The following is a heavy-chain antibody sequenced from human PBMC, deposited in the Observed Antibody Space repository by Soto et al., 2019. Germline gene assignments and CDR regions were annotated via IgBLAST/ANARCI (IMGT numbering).Heavy chain of an antibody. CDR3: AADRWTVHSRGPPGGY. V-gene: IGHV1-58*01. J-gene: IGHJ4*02. CDR2: IVVGSGNT. CDR1: GFTFTSSA. Sequence: MQLVQSGPEVKKPGTSVKVSCKASGFTFTSSAVQWVRQARGQRLEWIGWIVVGSGNTNYAQKFQARVTITRDMSTSTAYMGLSSLRAEDTAVYYCAADRWTVHSRGPPGGYWCQGTLVTVSS. D-gene: IGHD3-22*01.